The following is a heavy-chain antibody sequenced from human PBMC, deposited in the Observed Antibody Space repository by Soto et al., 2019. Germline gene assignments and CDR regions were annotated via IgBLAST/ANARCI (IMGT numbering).Heavy chain of an antibody. CDR1: GYTFTSYG. V-gene: IGHV1-18*01. J-gene: IGHJ6*02. CDR2: ISAYNGNT. Sequence: QVQLVQSGAEVKNPGASVKVSCKASGYTFTSYGISWVRQAPGQGLEWMGWISAYNGNTNYAQKLQGRVTMTTDTSTSTAYMELRSLRSDDTAVYYCARGPTTFPNYYYYYYGMDVWGQGTTVTVSS. CDR3: ARGPTTFPNYYYYYYGMDV. D-gene: IGHD1-7*01.